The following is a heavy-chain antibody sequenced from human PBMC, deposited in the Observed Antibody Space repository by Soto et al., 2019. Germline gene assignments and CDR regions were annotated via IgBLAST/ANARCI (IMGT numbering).Heavy chain of an antibody. CDR3: GRVPVDAYMIYWSDP. CDR1: GDSVSSGNYY. Sequence: PSETLSFTCTVSGDSVSSGNYYWSWIRQPPGKGLEWIGSIYFTGNTNYNPSLKSRLTMSIDTSRNLFSLRLGSVTAADTAVYYCGRVPVDAYMIYWSDPWGQGTLVTVSS. CDR2: IYFTGNT. V-gene: IGHV4-61*01. D-gene: IGHD3-16*01. J-gene: IGHJ5*02.